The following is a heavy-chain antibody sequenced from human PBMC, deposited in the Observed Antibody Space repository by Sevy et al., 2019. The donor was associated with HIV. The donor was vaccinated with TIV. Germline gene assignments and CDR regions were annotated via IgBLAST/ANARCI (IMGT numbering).Heavy chain of an antibody. CDR3: ARGARGTLPAFYYYGLDV. CDR2: IYPGDSDT. Sequence: GESLKISCKTSGYSLTTCWIDWVRQMPGKGLEWMGIIYPGDSDTRYSLSFQGQVTISVDKSFSTAYLQWSSLKASDTAIYYCARGARGTLPAFYYYGLDVWGQGTTVTVSS. J-gene: IGHJ6*02. CDR1: GYSLTTCW. D-gene: IGHD1-1*01. V-gene: IGHV5-51*01.